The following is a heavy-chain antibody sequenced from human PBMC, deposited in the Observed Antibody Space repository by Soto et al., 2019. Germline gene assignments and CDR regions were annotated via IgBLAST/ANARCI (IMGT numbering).Heavy chain of an antibody. CDR2: MTPNSGNT. Sequence: QVQVVQSGAEVKKPGASVKVSCKASGYTFTSYDVTWVRQAPGQGLEWMGWMTPNSGNTGYAQKFQGRVTMTRDTSISTAYMELSSLITADPAVYYCTRVPFITMSASFFYSHYMDVWCKGATVTVSS. V-gene: IGHV1-8*01. CDR3: TRVPFITMSASFFYSHYMDV. J-gene: IGHJ6*03. D-gene: IGHD3-10*02. CDR1: GYTFTSYD.